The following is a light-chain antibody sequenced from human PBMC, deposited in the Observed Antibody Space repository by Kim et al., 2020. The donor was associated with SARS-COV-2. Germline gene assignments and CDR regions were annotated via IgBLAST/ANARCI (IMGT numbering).Light chain of an antibody. CDR1: SNSVAHHA. V-gene: IGLV10-54*04. CDR2: RNN. Sequence: QPAPLARSGTSNSVAHHASAWLQQHQGRPPRLLSYRNNNRPSGISERFSASRAGDTASLTITGLQPEDEADYYCSTWDSSLRGYVFGSGTKVTVL. CDR3: STWDSSLRGYV. J-gene: IGLJ1*01.